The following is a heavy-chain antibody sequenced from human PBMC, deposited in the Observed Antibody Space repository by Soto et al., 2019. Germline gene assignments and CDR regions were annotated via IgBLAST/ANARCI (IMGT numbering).Heavy chain of an antibody. J-gene: IGHJ6*03. V-gene: IGHV3-21*01. CDR1: GFTFSSYS. D-gene: IGHD3-9*01. Sequence: GGSLRLSCAASGFTFSSYSMNWVRQAPGKGLEWVSSISSSSSYIYYADSVKGRFTISRDNAKNSLYLQMNSLRAEDTAVYYCARDPPTYYDFLTQDPMTYYYYYYMDVWGKGTTVTVSS. CDR3: ARDPPTYYDFLTQDPMTYYYYYYMDV. CDR2: ISSSSSYI.